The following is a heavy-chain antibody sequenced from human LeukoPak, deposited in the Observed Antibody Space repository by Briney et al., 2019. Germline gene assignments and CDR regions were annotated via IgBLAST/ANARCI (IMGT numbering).Heavy chain of an antibody. J-gene: IGHJ6*03. CDR3: AREELRYFDWSYYYYMDV. CDR1: GYTFTSYG. D-gene: IGHD3-9*01. CDR2: ISAYNGNT. Sequence: GASVKVSCKASGYTFTSYGISWVRQAPGQGLEWMGWISAYNGNTNYAQKLQGRVTMTRNTSISTAYMELSSLRSEDTAVYYCAREELRYFDWSYYYYMDVWGKGTTVTVSS. V-gene: IGHV1-18*01.